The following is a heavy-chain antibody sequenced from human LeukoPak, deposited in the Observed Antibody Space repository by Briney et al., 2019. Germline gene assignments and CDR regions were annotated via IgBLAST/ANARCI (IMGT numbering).Heavy chain of an antibody. Sequence: GGSLRLSCAASEFTFNNYWMSWVRQAPGKGLEWVANIRQDGSEKYYVDSVKGRFTISRDNAPNSLYLQMNSLRAEDTAVYYCATLKIAAVRRSLSSYYYYYYMDVWGKGTMVTVSS. CDR1: EFTFNNYW. V-gene: IGHV3-7*01. J-gene: IGHJ6*03. CDR3: ATLKIAAVRRSLSSYYYYYYMDV. CDR2: IRQDGSEK. D-gene: IGHD6-13*01.